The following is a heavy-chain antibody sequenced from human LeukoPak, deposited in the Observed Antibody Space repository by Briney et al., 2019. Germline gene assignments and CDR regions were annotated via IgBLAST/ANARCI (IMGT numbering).Heavy chain of an antibody. CDR1: GVTVKSDY. CDR2: IYSGGST. D-gene: IGHD6-13*01. V-gene: IGHV3-53*01. CDR3: TTPAAGPGAEYSQY. J-gene: IGHJ1*01. Sequence: PGGSLRLSCAASGVTVKSDYMSWVRQAPGKGLEWVSVIYSGGSTYYADSVKGRFTVSRDSSKNMVYLQMNSLRAEDTAVYYCTTPAAGPGAEYSQYWGQGTLVTVSS.